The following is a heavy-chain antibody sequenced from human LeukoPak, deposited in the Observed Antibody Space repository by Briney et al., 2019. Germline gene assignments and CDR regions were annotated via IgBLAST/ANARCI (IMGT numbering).Heavy chain of an antibody. J-gene: IGHJ5*01. Sequence: GESLKISCKGSGYSFTSYWIGWVRQKPGKGLEWMGIIYPGDSDTRYSPSFQGQVTISADKSISTAYLQWNSLKASDTAMYFCARTTAARTRIFDSWGQGTLVTVSS. CDR1: GYSFTSYW. D-gene: IGHD6-13*01. V-gene: IGHV5-51*01. CDR3: ARTTAARTRIFDS. CDR2: IYPGDSDT.